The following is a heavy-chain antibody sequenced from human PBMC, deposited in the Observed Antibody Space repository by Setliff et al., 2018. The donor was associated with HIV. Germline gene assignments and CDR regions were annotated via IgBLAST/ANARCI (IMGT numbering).Heavy chain of an antibody. CDR1: GFTFGPFW. J-gene: IGHJ4*02. Sequence: GGSLRLSCVASGFTFGPFWMHWVRQTPGKGLEWVAHTNGDGATIRYADSAKGRLTISRDNAKNSLYLQMNGLKTEDTAVYYCTTGQSGFWSGYPLDYWGQGTLVTVSS. D-gene: IGHD3-3*01. CDR2: TNGDGATI. V-gene: IGHV3-74*01. CDR3: TTGQSGFWSGYPLDY.